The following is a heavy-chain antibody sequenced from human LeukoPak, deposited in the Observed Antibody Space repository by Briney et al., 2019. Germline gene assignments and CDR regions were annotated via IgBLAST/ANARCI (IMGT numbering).Heavy chain of an antibody. V-gene: IGHV1-2*02. Sequence: ASVKVSCKASGYTFTGYYMHWARQAPGQGLEWMGWINPNSGGTNYAQKFQGRVTMTRDTSISTAYMELSRLRSDDTAVYYCARAFTNTEWLRARGYFDYWGQGTLVTVSS. CDR1: GYTFTGYY. CDR3: ARAFTNTEWLRARGYFDY. CDR2: INPNSGGT. J-gene: IGHJ4*02. D-gene: IGHD5-12*01.